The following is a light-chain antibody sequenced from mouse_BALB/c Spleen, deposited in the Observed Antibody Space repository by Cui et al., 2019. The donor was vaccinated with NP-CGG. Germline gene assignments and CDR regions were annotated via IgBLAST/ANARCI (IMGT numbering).Light chain of an antibody. V-gene: IGLV1*01. Sequence: QAVVTQESALTTSPGETVTLTCRSSTAAVTTSNSANWVQEKPDHLFTGLIGGTNNRAPGVPARFSGSLIGDKAALTITGAQTEDETIYFCALWYSNHWVFGGGTKLTVL. CDR1: TAAVTTSNS. CDR2: GTN. CDR3: ALWYSNHWV. J-gene: IGLJ1*01.